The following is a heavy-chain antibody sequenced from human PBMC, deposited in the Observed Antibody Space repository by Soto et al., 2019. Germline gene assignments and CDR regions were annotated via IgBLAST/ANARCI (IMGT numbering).Heavy chain of an antibody. Sequence: PSETLSLTCTVSGDSIIGYYWSWIRQSPGKGLEWIGCIYSSGSTNYNPSLKSRVTLSVDTSKNQFSLKLPSMTAADTAMYYCARSLASEGYTYGNFDSWGQGTLVTVSS. D-gene: IGHD5-18*01. CDR3: ARSLASEGYTYGNFDS. J-gene: IGHJ4*02. V-gene: IGHV4-59*01. CDR2: IYSSGST. CDR1: GDSIIGYY.